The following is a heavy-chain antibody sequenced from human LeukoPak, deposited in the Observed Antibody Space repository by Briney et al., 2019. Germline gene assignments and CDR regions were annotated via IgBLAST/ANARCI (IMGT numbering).Heavy chain of an antibody. V-gene: IGHV1-69*13. J-gene: IGHJ4*02. Sequence: ASVKVSCKASGGTFSSYAISWVRQAPGQGLEWMGGIIPIFGTANYAQKFQGRVTITADESTSTAYMELSSLRSEDTAVYYCARGGSYFDWSSRGRYDYWGQGTLVTVSS. CDR3: ARGGSYFDWSSRGRYDY. D-gene: IGHD3-9*01. CDR2: IIPIFGTA. CDR1: GGTFSSYA.